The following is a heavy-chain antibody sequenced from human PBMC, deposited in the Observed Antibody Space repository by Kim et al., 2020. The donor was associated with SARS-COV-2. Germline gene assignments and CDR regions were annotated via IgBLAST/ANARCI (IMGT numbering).Heavy chain of an antibody. CDR3: ARSMQFDS. CDR2: ISSGGGTI. Sequence: GGSLRLSCAASGFTFSSSSMSWVRQAPGKGLQWVSYISSGGGTIYYSDSVKGRFTISRDNAKNSLYLQMDSLRAEDTAVYYCARSMQFDSWGQGTLVTVS. V-gene: IGHV3-48*04. CDR1: GFTFSSSS. J-gene: IGHJ4*02.